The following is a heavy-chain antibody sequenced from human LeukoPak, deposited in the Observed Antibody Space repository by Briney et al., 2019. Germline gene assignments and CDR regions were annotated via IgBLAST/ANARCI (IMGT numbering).Heavy chain of an antibody. Sequence: GESLKISCNVSGYSFTSYWIGWLRQMPWKGLEWMGIIYPGDSDTRYSPSFQGQVTISADKSISTAYLQWSSLKASDTAMYYCARLVGGPLVVPAATLDYWGQGTLVTVSS. CDR3: ARLVGGPLVVPAATLDY. V-gene: IGHV5-51*01. J-gene: IGHJ4*02. CDR1: GYSFTSYW. D-gene: IGHD2-2*01. CDR2: IYPGDSDT.